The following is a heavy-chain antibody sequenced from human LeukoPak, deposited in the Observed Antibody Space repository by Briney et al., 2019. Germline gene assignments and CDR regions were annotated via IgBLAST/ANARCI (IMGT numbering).Heavy chain of an antibody. CDR2: ISGSGGST. CDR3: AGRSTSWSDYFDY. CDR1: GFTFSNYA. J-gene: IGHJ4*02. V-gene: IGHV3-23*01. D-gene: IGHD2-2*01. Sequence: GGSLRLFCAASGFTFSNYAMTWVRQAPGKGLEWVSTISGSGGSTFYADSVKGRFTISRDNSKNTLYLQMDSLRAKDTAVYYCAGRSTSWSDYFDYWGQGTLVTVSS.